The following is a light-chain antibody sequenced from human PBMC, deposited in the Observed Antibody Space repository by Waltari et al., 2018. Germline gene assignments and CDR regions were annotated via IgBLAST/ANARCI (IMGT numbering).Light chain of an antibody. Sequence: LTCTLSSGHSSNVIAWHQQQPEKGPRYLMKVNSDGSHSKGDKIPDRFSGSSSGAEHYLTISSLQSEDEADYYCQTGGHGTWVFGGGTKLTVL. CDR3: QTGGHGTWV. V-gene: IGLV4-69*01. CDR1: SGHSSNV. CDR2: VNSDGSH. J-gene: IGLJ3*02.